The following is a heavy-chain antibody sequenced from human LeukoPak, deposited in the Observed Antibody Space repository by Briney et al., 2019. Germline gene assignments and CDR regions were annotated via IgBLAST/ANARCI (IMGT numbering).Heavy chain of an antibody. D-gene: IGHD6-13*01. CDR3: ARDLPPLAAAGPFDY. V-gene: IGHV3-7*01. J-gene: IGHJ4*02. Sequence: AGGSLRLSCAASGFTFSSYWMSWVRQAPGKGLEWVANIKQDGSEKYHVDSVKGRFTISRDNAKNSLYLQMNSLRADDTAVYYCARDLPPLAAAGPFDYWGQGTLVTVSS. CDR1: GFTFSSYW. CDR2: IKQDGSEK.